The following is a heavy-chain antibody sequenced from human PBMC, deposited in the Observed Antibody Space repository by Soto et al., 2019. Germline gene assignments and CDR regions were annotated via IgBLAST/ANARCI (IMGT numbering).Heavy chain of an antibody. CDR3: VRAIVPTLFDY. Sequence: EVQLVESGGGLVQPGGSLRLSCSASGFTFSSYDMHWVRQGTGKGLEWVSAIGTTGDTYYAGSVKGRFTISRENAKNSLYLQMNSLRAGDTAIYFCVRAIVPTLFDYWGQGTLVTVSS. V-gene: IGHV3-13*04. CDR2: IGTTGDT. J-gene: IGHJ4*02. CDR1: GFTFSSYD. D-gene: IGHD1-26*01.